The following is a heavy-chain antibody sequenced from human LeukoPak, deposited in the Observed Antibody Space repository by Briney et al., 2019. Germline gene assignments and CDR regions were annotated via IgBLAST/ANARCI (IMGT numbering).Heavy chain of an antibody. CDR2: INPNSGGT. Sequence: ASVKVSCTASGYTFSSYDINWVRQAPGQGLEWMGWINPNSGGTNYAQKFQGRVTMTRDTSISTAYMELSRLRSDDTAVYYCARDRGIFGVVIAYYYMDVWGKGTTVTVSS. J-gene: IGHJ6*03. V-gene: IGHV1-2*02. CDR1: GYTFSSYD. D-gene: IGHD3-3*01. CDR3: ARDRGIFGVVIAYYYMDV.